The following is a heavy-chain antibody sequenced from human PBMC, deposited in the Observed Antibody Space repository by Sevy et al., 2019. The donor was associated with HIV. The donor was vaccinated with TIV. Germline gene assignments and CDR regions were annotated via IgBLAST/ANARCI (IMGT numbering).Heavy chain of an antibody. CDR2: IWNDRQNK. D-gene: IGHD3-22*01. V-gene: IGHV3-33*03. CDR1: GFTFSSYG. J-gene: IGHJ3*01. CDR3: ASLPNNYYDISGYSGDNAFDL. Sequence: GGSLRLSCAASGFTFSSYGMHWVRQAPGKGLEWVAFIWNDRQNKHYGDFVKGRFTISRDNSKNTLYLQMNSLRVEDTAVYYCASLPNNYYDISGYSGDNAFDLWGRGTMVTVSS.